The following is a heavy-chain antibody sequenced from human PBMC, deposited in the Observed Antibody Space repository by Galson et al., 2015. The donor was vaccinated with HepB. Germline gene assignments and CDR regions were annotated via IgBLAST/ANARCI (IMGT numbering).Heavy chain of an antibody. V-gene: IGHV3-23*01. J-gene: IGHJ4*02. CDR2: ISASGDST. D-gene: IGHD2-2*02. CDR3: AKNPPAGCTSTTCYTDY. Sequence: GSLRLSCAASGFIFNNYAMSWVRQAPGKGLEWVSGISASGDSTYYADSVKGRFTISRDNSKNKLYLQMNSLRAEDTAVYYCAKNPPAGCTSTTCYTDYWGQGTLVTVSS. CDR1: GFIFNNYA.